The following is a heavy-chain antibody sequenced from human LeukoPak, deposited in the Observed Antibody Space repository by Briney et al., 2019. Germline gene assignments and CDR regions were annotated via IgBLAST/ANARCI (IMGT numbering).Heavy chain of an antibody. Sequence: SETLSLTCTVSGGSFSGTGYYWGWIRQPPGKGLEWIGSIYYTGSTYHKSSLGDRVTISVDTSKNQFSLELSSVTAADTAVYYCARHHLGYCSSSSCTSCDFDNWGQGTLVTVSS. V-gene: IGHV4-39*01. CDR3: ARHHLGYCSSSSCTSCDFDN. D-gene: IGHD2-2*01. CDR1: GGSFSGTGYY. J-gene: IGHJ4*02. CDR2: IYYTGST.